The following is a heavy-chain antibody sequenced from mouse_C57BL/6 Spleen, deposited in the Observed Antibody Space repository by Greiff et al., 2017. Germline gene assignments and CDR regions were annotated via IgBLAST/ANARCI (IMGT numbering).Heavy chain of an antibody. J-gene: IGHJ4*01. CDR2: INPNNGGT. CDR1: GYTFTDYN. CDR3: ARSGYGNYNAMDY. D-gene: IGHD2-1*01. V-gene: IGHV1-18*01. Sequence: VQLKESGPELVKPGASVKIPCKASGYTFTDYNMDWVKQSHGKSLEWIGDINPNNGGTIYNQKFKGKATLTVDKSSSTAYMELRSLTSEDTAVYYCARSGYGNYNAMDYWGQGTSVTVSS.